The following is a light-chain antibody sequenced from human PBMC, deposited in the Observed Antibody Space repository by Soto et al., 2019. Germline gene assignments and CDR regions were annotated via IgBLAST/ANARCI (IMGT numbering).Light chain of an antibody. CDR3: HQYGSSPFT. Sequence: EIVLTQSPGTLSLSPGERATLSCRASQSVSSSYLAWYQQKPGQAPRLLIYCASSRATGIPDRFSGSGSGTDFTLTISRLEPEDSAVYYCHQYGSSPFTFGQGTRLEIK. V-gene: IGKV3-20*01. CDR1: QSVSSSY. CDR2: CAS. J-gene: IGKJ5*01.